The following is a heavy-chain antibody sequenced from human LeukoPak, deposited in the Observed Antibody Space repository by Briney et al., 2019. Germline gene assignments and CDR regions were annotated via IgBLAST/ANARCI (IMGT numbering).Heavy chain of an antibody. V-gene: IGHV4-59*08. CDR3: ARKGGTFDY. Sequence: PSETLSLTCTVSGGSIRNYYWSWLRQPPGKGLEWIGYIYYSGSTNYNLSLKSRVTISVDTSKNQFSLKLSSVTAADTAVYYCARKGGTFDYWGQGTLVTVSS. CDR1: GGSIRNYY. CDR2: IYYSGST. D-gene: IGHD2-15*01. J-gene: IGHJ4*02.